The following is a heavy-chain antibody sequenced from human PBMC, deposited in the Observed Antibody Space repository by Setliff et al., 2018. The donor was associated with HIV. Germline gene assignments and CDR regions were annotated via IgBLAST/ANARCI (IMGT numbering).Heavy chain of an antibody. V-gene: IGHV1-18*01. Sequence: ASVKVSCKASGHIFTSYGISWARQAPGQGLEWMGWISAYNGNTNYTQKFQGRVSMTIDTSTSTAYMGLRSLRPDDTAVYFCARDPSSGIYYDSSGQYFQNWGQGTLVTVSS. CDR1: GHIFTSYG. D-gene: IGHD3-22*01. J-gene: IGHJ1*01. CDR3: ARDPSSGIYYDSSGQYFQN. CDR2: ISAYNGNT.